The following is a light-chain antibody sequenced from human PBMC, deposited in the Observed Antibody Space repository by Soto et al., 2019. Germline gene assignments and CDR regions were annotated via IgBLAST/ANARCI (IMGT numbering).Light chain of an antibody. CDR3: SSYTGSSTPVV. CDR1: SSDIGDYNY. Sequence: QSVLTQPASVSGSPGQSITISCTGTSSDIGDYNYVSWYQQHPGKVPKLMIYEVSNRPSGVSNRFSGSKSGNTASLTISGLQAEDEADYYCSSYTGSSTPVVFGGGTKLTVL. J-gene: IGLJ2*01. CDR2: EVS. V-gene: IGLV2-14*01.